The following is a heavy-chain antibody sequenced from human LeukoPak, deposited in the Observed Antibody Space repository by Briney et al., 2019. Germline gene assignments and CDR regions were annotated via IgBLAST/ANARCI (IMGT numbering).Heavy chain of an antibody. CDR2: IYTSGST. V-gene: IGHV4-61*02. Sequence: PSQTLSLTCTVSGGSISSGSYYWSWIRQPAGKGLEWIGRIYTSGSTNYNPSLKSRVTISVDTSKNQFSLKLSSVTAADTAVYYCARDGDPDYYDSSGYLTPLDYWGQGTLVTVSS. CDR3: ARDGDPDYYDSSGYLTPLDY. J-gene: IGHJ4*02. D-gene: IGHD3-22*01. CDR1: GGSISSGSYY.